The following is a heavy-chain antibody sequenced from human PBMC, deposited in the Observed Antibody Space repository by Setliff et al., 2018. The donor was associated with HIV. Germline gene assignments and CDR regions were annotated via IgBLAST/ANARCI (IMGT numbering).Heavy chain of an antibody. Sequence: GESLKISCKGSGYSFTSYWIGWVRQMPGKGLEWMGIIYPGDSETTYSPSIQGQVTISADKSISTAYLQWSSLKASDTAMYYCARLREGDYYDSGDYAGAFDIWGQGTMVTVSS. J-gene: IGHJ3*02. V-gene: IGHV5-51*01. D-gene: IGHD3-22*01. CDR3: ARLREGDYYDSGDYAGAFDI. CDR2: IYPGDSET. CDR1: GYSFTSYW.